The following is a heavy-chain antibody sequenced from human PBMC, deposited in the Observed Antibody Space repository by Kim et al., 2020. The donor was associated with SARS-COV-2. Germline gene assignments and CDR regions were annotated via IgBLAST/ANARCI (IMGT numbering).Heavy chain of an antibody. J-gene: IGHJ3*02. CDR2: IIPIFGTA. Sequence: SVKVSCKASGGTFSSYAISWVRQAPGQGLEWMGGIIPIFGTANYAQKFQGRVTITADESTSTAYMELSSLRSEDTAVYYCARAWAARPVLVAFDIWGQGTMVTVSS. CDR3: ARAWAARPVLVAFDI. CDR1: GGTFSSYA. V-gene: IGHV1-69*13. D-gene: IGHD6-6*01.